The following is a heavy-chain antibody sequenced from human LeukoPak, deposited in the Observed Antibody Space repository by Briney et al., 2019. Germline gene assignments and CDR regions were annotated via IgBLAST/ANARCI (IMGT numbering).Heavy chain of an antibody. CDR1: GYTFTSYY. Sequence: ASVKVSCKASGYTFTSYYMHWVRQAPGQGLEWMGIINPSGGSTSYAQKFQGRVTMTRGTSTSTVYMELSSLRSEDTAVYYCARVRGYCSGGSCRGGFDYWGQGTLVTVSS. V-gene: IGHV1-46*01. J-gene: IGHJ4*02. CDR2: INPSGGST. CDR3: ARVRGYCSGGSCRGGFDY. D-gene: IGHD2-15*01.